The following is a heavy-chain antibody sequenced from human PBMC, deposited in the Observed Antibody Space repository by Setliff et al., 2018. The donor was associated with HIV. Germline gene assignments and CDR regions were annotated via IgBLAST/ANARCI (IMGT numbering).Heavy chain of an antibody. J-gene: IGHJ4*02. D-gene: IGHD6-13*01. Sequence: NPSETLSLTCTVSGGSISSSSYYWGWIRQPPGKGLEWIGSIYYSGSTYYNPSLKSRVTISVDTSKNQFSLKLSSVTAADTAVYYCARVSSSWYQLGYYFDYWGQGTLVTVSS. V-gene: IGHV4-39*07. CDR2: IYYSGST. CDR3: ARVSSSWYQLGYYFDY. CDR1: GGSISSSSYY.